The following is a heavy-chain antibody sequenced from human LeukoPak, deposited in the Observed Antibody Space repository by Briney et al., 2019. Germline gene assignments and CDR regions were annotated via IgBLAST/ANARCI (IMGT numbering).Heavy chain of an antibody. CDR1: GFILSTYW. CDR3: VRDGRWPLVGDF. V-gene: IGHV3-7*01. Sequence: PVGSLGLSCEVSGFILSTYWMSWVRQAPGKGLQWVACIKEDGSEKYYVNSVKGRFTISRDNVKNSIYLQMNSLRGEDTAVYYCVRDGRWPLVGDFWGQGTLVAVSS. D-gene: IGHD4-23*01. J-gene: IGHJ4*02. CDR2: IKEDGSEK.